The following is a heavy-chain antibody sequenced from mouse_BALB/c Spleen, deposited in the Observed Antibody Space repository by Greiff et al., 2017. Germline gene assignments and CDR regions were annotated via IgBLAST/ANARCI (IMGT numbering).Heavy chain of an antibody. CDR3: ARGWTDY. Sequence: EVQRVESGPGLVKPSQSLSLTCTVTGYSITSDYAWNWIRQFPGNKLEWMGYISYSGSTSYNPSLKSRISITRDTSKNQFFLQLNSVTTEDTATYYCARGWTDYWGQGTTLTVSS. CDR2: ISYSGST. V-gene: IGHV3-2*02. CDR1: GYSITSDYA. J-gene: IGHJ2*01. D-gene: IGHD2-3*01.